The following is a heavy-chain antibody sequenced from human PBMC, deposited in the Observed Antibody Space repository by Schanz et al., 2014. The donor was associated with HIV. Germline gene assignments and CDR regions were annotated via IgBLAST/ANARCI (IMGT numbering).Heavy chain of an antibody. CDR1: GGTFINYA. D-gene: IGHD6-19*01. CDR2: IIPLFGTS. Sequence: QVQLVQSGAEVKKPGSSVKVFCRASGGTFINYAFSWVRQAPGQGLEWMGGIIPLFGTSNYAQKFQGRSTITADESTSTAYMELSSLRSEDTAVYYCARVEGVAGTVGYLHHWGQGTLVTVSS. V-gene: IGHV1-69*01. CDR3: ARVEGVAGTVGYLHH. J-gene: IGHJ1*01.